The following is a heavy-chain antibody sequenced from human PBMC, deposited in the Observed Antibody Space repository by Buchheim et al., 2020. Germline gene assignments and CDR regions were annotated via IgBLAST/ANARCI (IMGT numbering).Heavy chain of an antibody. V-gene: IGHV3-74*01. CDR1: GFTFSSYW. CDR3: VRDKDRSFDY. Sequence: EVQLVESGGGLVQPGGSLRLSCAASGFTFSSYWMVWVRQAPGKGLLYVSDLNGDGSTTRYADSVRGRFTISRDNAKNTQYLQMTSLRVEDTAVYYCVRDKDRSFDYWGQGTL. CDR2: LNGDGSTT. J-gene: IGHJ4*02.